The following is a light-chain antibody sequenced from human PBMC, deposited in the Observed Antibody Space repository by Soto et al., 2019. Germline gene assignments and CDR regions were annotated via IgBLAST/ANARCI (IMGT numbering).Light chain of an antibody. Sequence: QSVLTQPPSASGTPGQRVTISCSGSSPNIGSNTVNWYQQLPGTAPKLLIYSNNQRPSGVPDRFSGSKSGTSASLAISGLQSEDEADYYCQSYDRSLSGYVLGTGTKLTVL. CDR3: QSYDRSLSGYV. CDR1: SPNIGSNT. J-gene: IGLJ1*01. CDR2: SNN. V-gene: IGLV1-44*01.